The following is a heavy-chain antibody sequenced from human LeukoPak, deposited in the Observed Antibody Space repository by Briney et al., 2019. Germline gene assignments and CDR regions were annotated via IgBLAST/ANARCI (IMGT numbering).Heavy chain of an antibody. CDR2: ISYDGSNK. V-gene: IGHV3-30*04. CDR3: ARDRRWLQYSDY. Sequence: PGGSLRLSCAASGFTFSSYAMHWVRQAPGKGLEWVAVISYDGSNKYYADSVKGRFTISRDNSKNTLYLEMNSLRPEYTAVYYCARDRRWLQYSDYWGQGTLVTVSS. CDR1: GFTFSSYA. J-gene: IGHJ4*02. D-gene: IGHD5-24*01.